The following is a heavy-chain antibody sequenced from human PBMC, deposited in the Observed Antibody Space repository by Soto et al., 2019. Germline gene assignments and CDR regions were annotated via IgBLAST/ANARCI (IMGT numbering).Heavy chain of an antibody. V-gene: IGHV3-53*01. J-gene: IGHJ5*02. CDR3: ARLFGRYGWFDP. D-gene: IGHD2-21*01. CDR1: GLNVTRNY. CDR2: MSSGVYT. Sequence: GGSLRLSCAASGLNVTRNYMSWVRQAPGKGLEWVSVMSSGVYTYYADSVKGRFTISRDNSKNTLFLQINSLITEDTAVYYCARLFGRYGWFDPWGQGXLVTVSS.